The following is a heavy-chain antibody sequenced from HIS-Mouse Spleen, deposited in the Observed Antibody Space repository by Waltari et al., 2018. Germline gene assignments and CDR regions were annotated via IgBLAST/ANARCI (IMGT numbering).Heavy chain of an antibody. Sequence: QLQLQESGPGLVKPSETLSLTCTVSGGSISSSSYYWGWIRQPPGKGLEWIGSSDYRGRTYYNPSLKSRVTRSVDTSKNQFSLKLSSVTAADTAVYYCAREIPYSSSWYDWYFDLWGRGTLVTVSS. D-gene: IGHD6-13*01. CDR2: SDYRGRT. CDR3: AREIPYSSSWYDWYFDL. J-gene: IGHJ2*01. V-gene: IGHV4-39*07. CDR1: GGSISSSSYY.